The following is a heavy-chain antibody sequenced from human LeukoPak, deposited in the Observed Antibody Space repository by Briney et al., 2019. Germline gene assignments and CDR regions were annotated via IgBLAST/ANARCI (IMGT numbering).Heavy chain of an antibody. J-gene: IGHJ3*01. V-gene: IGHV3-23*01. Sequence: GGSLRLSCAASAFTFSSYGMSWVRQAPGKGLEWVSAISGDGRDIFYADAVKGRFTISRDNSKNTLYLQMNSLRDEDTALYYXXIHGGGTIRIEAFDVWGQGTMVTISS. CDR2: ISGDGRDI. CDR3: XIHGGGTIRIEAFDV. CDR1: AFTFSSYG. D-gene: IGHD3-3*01.